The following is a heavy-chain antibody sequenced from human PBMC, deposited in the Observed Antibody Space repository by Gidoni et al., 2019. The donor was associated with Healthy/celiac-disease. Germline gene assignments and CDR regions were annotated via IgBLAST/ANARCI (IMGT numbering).Heavy chain of an antibody. J-gene: IGHJ6*02. CDR1: GGTFSSSA. CDR3: ARARDYYGSGSYRYSPYYGMDV. Sequence: QVQLVQSGAEVKKPGSSVKVSCKASGGTFSSSAISWVRQAPGQGLEWMGGIIPIFGTANYAQKFQGRETITADKSTSTAYMELSSLRSEDTAVYYCARARDYYGSGSYRYSPYYGMDVWGQGTTVTVSS. V-gene: IGHV1-69*06. CDR2: IIPIFGTA. D-gene: IGHD3-10*01.